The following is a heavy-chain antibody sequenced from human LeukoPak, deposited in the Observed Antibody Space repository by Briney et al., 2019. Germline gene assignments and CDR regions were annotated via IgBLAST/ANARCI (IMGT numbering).Heavy chain of an antibody. J-gene: IGHJ5*02. V-gene: IGHV3-74*01. Sequence: GGSLRLSCAASGFTFSSYWMHWVRHAPGKGLVWVSRINSDGSSRNYADSVKGRFTISRDNAKNTLYLQMNSLRAEDTAVYYCARDHLLTGNWFDPWGQGTLVTVSS. CDR3: ARDHLLTGNWFDP. CDR2: INSDGSSR. D-gene: IGHD7-27*01. CDR1: GFTFSSYW.